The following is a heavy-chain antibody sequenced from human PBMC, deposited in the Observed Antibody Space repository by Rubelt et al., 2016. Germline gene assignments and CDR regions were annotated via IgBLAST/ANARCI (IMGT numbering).Heavy chain of an antibody. Sequence: QVQLVQSGDEVKKPGASVKVSCKASGYTFTSYGISWVRQAPGKELEWMGWISAYTGNPDAAQKRQGRVSITTETSTSTAYMELRSRRSDDTAVYYCARVMITFGGVIEVGWFDPWGQGTLVTVSS. CDR1: GYTFTSYG. D-gene: IGHD3-16*02. CDR2: ISAYTGNP. CDR3: ARVMITFGGVIEVGWFDP. J-gene: IGHJ5*02. V-gene: IGHV1-18*01.